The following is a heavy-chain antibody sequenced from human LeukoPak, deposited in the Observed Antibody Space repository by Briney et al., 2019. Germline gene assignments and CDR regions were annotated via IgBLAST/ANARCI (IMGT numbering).Heavy chain of an antibody. Sequence: GGSLRLSCAASGFAFSSYEMNWVRQAPGKGLEWVSYIRSTSNTIYYADSVKGRSTISRDNAKNSLYLQMNSLRAEDTAVYYCARDFGRWFIDYWGQGTLVTVSS. V-gene: IGHV3-48*03. CDR2: IRSTSNTI. CDR1: GFAFSSYE. D-gene: IGHD4-23*01. J-gene: IGHJ4*02. CDR3: ARDFGRWFIDY.